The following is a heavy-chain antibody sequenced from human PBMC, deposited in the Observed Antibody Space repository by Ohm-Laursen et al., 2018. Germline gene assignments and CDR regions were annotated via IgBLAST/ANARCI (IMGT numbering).Heavy chain of an antibody. Sequence: GSLRLSCAASGFTFSSYEMNWVRQAPGKGLEWVSYISSSGSTIHYADSVKGRFTISRDNAKNSLYLQMNSLRAEDPAVYHCARDPVRGLTDYWGQGTLVTVSS. V-gene: IGHV3-48*03. D-gene: IGHD3-16*01. CDR3: ARDPVRGLTDY. CDR1: GFTFSSYE. J-gene: IGHJ4*02. CDR2: ISSSGSTI.